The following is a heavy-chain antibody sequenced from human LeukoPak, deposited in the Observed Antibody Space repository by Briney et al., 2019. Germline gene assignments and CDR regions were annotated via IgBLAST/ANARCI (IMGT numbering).Heavy chain of an antibody. CDR1: GFTFSTYA. D-gene: IGHD3-22*01. CDR2: ISSGGNT. J-gene: IGHJ4*02. CDR3: AREVRGYYFDY. V-gene: IGHV3-53*01. Sequence: GGSLRLSCAASGFTFSTYAMSRVRQAPGKGLEWVSIISSGGNTYYADSVKGRFTISRDISKNTLYLQMNGLRAEDTAVYYCAREVRGYYFDYWGQGTLVTVSS.